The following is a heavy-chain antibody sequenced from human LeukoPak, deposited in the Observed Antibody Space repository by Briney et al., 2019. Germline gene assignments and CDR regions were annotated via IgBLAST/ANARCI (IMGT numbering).Heavy chain of an antibody. CDR1: GFTFSSYA. V-gene: IGHV3-23*01. J-gene: IGHJ6*03. D-gene: IGHD5-18*01. CDR2: ISGSGGST. CDR3: AKASRFGYSYGPREYFYYMDV. Sequence: GGSLRLSCAASGFTFSSYAMSWVRQAPGKGLEWVSAISGSGGSTYYADSVKGRFTISRDNSKNTLYLQVNSLRAEDTAVYYCAKASRFGYSYGPREYFYYMDVWGKGTTVTISS.